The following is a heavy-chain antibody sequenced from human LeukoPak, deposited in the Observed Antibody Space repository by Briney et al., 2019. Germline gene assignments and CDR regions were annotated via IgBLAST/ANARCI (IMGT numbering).Heavy chain of an antibody. V-gene: IGHV4-59*12. Sequence: SETLSLTCTVSGGSINSYYWSWIRQPPGKGLEWIGYIYDSGSTNYNPSLKSRVTISVDTSKNQFSLKLSSVTAADTAVYYCARLLNDILTGTGYYYYYYMDVWGKGTTVTISS. D-gene: IGHD3-9*01. CDR3: ARLLNDILTGTGYYYYYYMDV. CDR2: IYDSGST. J-gene: IGHJ6*03. CDR1: GGSINSYY.